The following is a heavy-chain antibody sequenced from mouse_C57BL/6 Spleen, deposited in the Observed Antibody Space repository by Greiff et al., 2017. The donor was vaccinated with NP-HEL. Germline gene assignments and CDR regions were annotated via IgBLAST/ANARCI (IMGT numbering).Heavy chain of an antibody. Sequence: DVKLVESGGGLVKPGGSLKLSCAASGFTFSDYGMHWVRQAPEKGLEWVAYISSGSSTIYYADTVKGRFTISRNNAKNTLFLQMTSLRSEDTAMYYCARGLHGSSYWYFDVWGTGTTVTVSS. D-gene: IGHD1-1*01. V-gene: IGHV5-17*01. CDR3: ARGLHGSSYWYFDV. CDR2: ISSGSSTI. CDR1: GFTFSDYG. J-gene: IGHJ1*03.